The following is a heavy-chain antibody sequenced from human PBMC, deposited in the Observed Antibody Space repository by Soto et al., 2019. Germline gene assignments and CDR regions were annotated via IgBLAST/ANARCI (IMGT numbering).Heavy chain of an antibody. V-gene: IGHV4-30-4*08. Sequence: TLSLTCRVSGDSISDTIYYWGWIRQPPGMGLEWIGYIYYSGSTYYNPSLKSRVTISVDTSKNQFSLKLSSVTAADTAVYYCASFYYYGSGPWGQGTLVTVSS. CDR3: ASFYYYGSGP. D-gene: IGHD3-10*01. CDR2: IYYSGST. CDR1: GDSISDTIYY. J-gene: IGHJ5*02.